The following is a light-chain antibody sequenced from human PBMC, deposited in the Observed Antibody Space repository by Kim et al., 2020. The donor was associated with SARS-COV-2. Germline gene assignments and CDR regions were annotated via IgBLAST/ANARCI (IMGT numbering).Light chain of an antibody. J-gene: IGLJ2*01. CDR3: QVWDSSGDHVV. CDR2: YDD. V-gene: IGLV3-21*04. Sequence: SYELTQPPSVSVAPGMTAMITCGGNNIGSKSVHWYQHKPGQAPVLVIYYDDIRSSGVPVRISASRSGDAATLTISRVEAGDEADYYCQVWDSSGDHVVFGGGTKLNVL. CDR1: NIGSKS.